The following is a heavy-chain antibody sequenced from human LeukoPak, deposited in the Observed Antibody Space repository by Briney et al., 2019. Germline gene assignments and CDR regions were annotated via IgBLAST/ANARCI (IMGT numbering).Heavy chain of an antibody. CDR1: GFAFSSYA. J-gene: IGHJ4*02. Sequence: GRSLRLSCAASGFAFSSYAMHWVRQAPGKGLEWVAVISYDGSNKYYADSVKGRFTISRDNSKNTLYLQMNSLRAEDTAVYYCARGRYGWLPFDYWGQGTLVTVSS. V-gene: IGHV3-30-3*01. CDR3: ARGRYGWLPFDY. D-gene: IGHD3-16*01. CDR2: ISYDGSNK.